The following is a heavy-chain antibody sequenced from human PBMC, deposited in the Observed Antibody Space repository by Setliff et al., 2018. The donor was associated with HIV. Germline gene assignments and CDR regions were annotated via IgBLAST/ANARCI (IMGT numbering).Heavy chain of an antibody. D-gene: IGHD1-26*01. CDR2: IHNNGNI. V-gene: IGHV4-39*07. CDR3: ARGGSGSPFDY. Sequence: SETLSLTCTVSGGSISSSSYYWGWIRQPPGKGLEWIGSIHNNGNIYHTPSLKSRVTISVDTSKNQFSLKLSSVTAADTAVYYCARGGSGSPFDYWGQGTLVTVSS. CDR1: GGSISSSSYY. J-gene: IGHJ4*02.